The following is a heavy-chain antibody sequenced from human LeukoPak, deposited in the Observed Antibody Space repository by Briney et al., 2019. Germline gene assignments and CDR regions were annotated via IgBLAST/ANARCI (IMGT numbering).Heavy chain of an antibody. CDR3: ARGPSGYDPSYYFDY. D-gene: IGHD5-12*01. CDR2: ISYDGSNK. V-gene: IGHV3-30-3*01. Sequence: GGSLRLSCAASGFTFSSYAMHWVRQAPGKGLEWVAVISYDGSNKYYADSVKGRFTISRDNSKNTLYLQMNSLRAEDTAVYYCARGPSGYDPSYYFDYWGQGTLVTVSS. J-gene: IGHJ4*02. CDR1: GFTFSSYA.